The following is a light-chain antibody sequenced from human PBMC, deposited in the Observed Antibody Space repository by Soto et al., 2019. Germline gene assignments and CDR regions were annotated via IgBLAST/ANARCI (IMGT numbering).Light chain of an antibody. CDR2: AAS. V-gene: IGKV1-9*01. J-gene: IGKJ1*01. CDR3: QQLNSYPRT. CDR1: QGIGTY. Sequence: DIPLTQSPSFLSASVGDRVTITCRASQGIGTYLAWYQQKPGKAPNLLIYAASTLQSGVPSRFSGSGSGTEFTLTISSLQPEDFATYYCQQLNSYPRTFGQGTKVEIK.